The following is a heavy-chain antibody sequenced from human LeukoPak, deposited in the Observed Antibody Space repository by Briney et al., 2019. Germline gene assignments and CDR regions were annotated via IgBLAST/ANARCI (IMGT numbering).Heavy chain of an antibody. J-gene: IGHJ5*02. V-gene: IGHV3-7*05. CDR1: GSTFSNYW. Sequence: GGSLRLSCAASGSTFSNYWMIWVRQAPGKGLEWVGNIKQDGSEKRYADSVRGRFSISRDNAQTSLYLQMNSLRAEDTAVYYCARASDPWLQLTWGQGTLVTVSS. CDR2: IKQDGSEK. D-gene: IGHD5-24*01. CDR3: ARASDPWLQLT.